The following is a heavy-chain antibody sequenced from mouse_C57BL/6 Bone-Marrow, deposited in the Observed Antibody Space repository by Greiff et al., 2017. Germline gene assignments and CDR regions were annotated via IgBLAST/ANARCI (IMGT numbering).Heavy chain of an antibody. CDR2: IYPGDGDT. CDR1: GYAFSSYW. Sequence: QVQLKESGAELVKPGASVKISCKASGYAFSSYWMNWVKQRPGKGLEWIGQIYPGDGDTNYNGKFKGKATLTADKSSSTAYMQLSSLTSEDSAVYFCARRGQLLFAFWGQGTLVTVSA. J-gene: IGHJ3*01. V-gene: IGHV1-80*01. D-gene: IGHD6-1*01. CDR3: ARRGQLLFAF.